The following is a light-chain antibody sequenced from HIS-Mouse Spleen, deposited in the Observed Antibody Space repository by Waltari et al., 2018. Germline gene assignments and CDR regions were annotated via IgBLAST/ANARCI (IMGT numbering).Light chain of an antibody. V-gene: IGLV2-8*01. CDR2: EVS. J-gene: IGLJ2*01. CDR1: NSDVGGYHY. CDR3: SSYAGSNNVV. Sequence: QSALTQPPSASGSPGQSVPISCTGTNSDVGGYHYVSWYQQHPGKAPKLMIYEVSKRPSGVPDRFSGSKSGNTASLTVSGLQAEDEADYYCSSYAGSNNVVFGGGTKLTVL.